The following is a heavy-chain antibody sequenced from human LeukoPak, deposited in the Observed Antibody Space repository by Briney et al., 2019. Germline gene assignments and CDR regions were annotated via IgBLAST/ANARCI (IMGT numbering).Heavy chain of an antibody. J-gene: IGHJ4*02. D-gene: IGHD3-22*01. Sequence: GRSLRLSCAASGFTFSSYAMHWVRQAPGKGLEWVAVIWYDGSNKYYADSVKGRFTISGDNSKNTLYLQMNSLRAEDTAVYYCARGSGYYYGSFDYWGQGTLVTVSS. CDR2: IWYDGSNK. CDR1: GFTFSSYA. V-gene: IGHV3-33*01. CDR3: ARGSGYYYGSFDY.